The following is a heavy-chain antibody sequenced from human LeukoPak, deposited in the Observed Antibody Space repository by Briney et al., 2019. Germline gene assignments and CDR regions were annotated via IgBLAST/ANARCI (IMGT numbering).Heavy chain of an antibody. CDR1: GFTFSSYG. D-gene: IGHD3-10*01. CDR3: AKDPGGSGSYYHDDY. J-gene: IGHJ4*02. Sequence: PGGSLRLSCAASGFTFSSYGMHWVRQAPGKGLEWVAVISYDGSNKNYADSVKGRITISRDNSKNTLYLQMNSLRAEDTAVYYCAKDPGGSGSYYHDDYWGQGTLVTVS. V-gene: IGHV3-30*18. CDR2: ISYDGSNK.